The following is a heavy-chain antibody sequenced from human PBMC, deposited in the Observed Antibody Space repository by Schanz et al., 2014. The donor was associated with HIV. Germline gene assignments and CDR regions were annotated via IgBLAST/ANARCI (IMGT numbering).Heavy chain of an antibody. J-gene: IGHJ3*02. CDR3: ARDRFYYDSSGSYYLAFDI. CDR1: GGSFSGYF. Sequence: QVQLQQWGAGLLKPSETLSLTCAVYGGSFSGYFWAWIRQPPGKGLEWIGEINHSGSTNYNPSLKSRVTISVDTSKNHFSLELTSVTAADTAVYYCARDRFYYDSSGSYYLAFDIWGQGTMVTVSS. V-gene: IGHV4-34*01. D-gene: IGHD3-22*01. CDR2: INHSGST.